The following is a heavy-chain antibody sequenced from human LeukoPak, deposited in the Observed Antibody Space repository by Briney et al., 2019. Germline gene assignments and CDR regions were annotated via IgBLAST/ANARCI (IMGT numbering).Heavy chain of an antibody. D-gene: IGHD6-19*01. CDR1: GFTFSSYT. Sequence: GGPLRLSCAASGFTFSSYTMNWVRQAPGKGLEWVSFISSSSSYIYYADSVKGRFTISRDNAKNSLHLQMNSLRAEDTAVYYCARSGYSSGWDYWGQGTLVTVSS. CDR3: ARSGYSSGWDY. CDR2: ISSSSSYI. J-gene: IGHJ4*02. V-gene: IGHV3-21*01.